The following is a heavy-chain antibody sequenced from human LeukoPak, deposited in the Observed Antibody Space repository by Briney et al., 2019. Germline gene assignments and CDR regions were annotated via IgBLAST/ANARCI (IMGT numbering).Heavy chain of an antibody. D-gene: IGHD4/OR15-4a*01. V-gene: IGHV3-23*01. CDR3: VRGSSANYDT. Sequence: GASLRLSCAASGFTFSSYAMCWVRQATGKGLQWVSSITRSGDNTYYADSVKGRFTISRDNTKNTLHLQVNSLRAEDTAVYYCVRGSSANYDTWGQGTLVTVSS. J-gene: IGHJ5*02. CDR1: GFTFSSYA. CDR2: ITRSGDNT.